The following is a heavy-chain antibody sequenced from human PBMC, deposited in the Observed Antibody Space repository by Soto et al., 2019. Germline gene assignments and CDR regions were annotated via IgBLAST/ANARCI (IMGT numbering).Heavy chain of an antibody. D-gene: IGHD2-8*01. CDR2: IYPGDSDT. J-gene: IGHJ4*02. Sequence: PGESLKISCKGSGYSFTSYWIGWVRQMPGKGLEWMGIIYPGDSDTRYSPSFQGQVTISADKSISTAYLQWSSLKASDTAMYYCARGWARDIVLMVYEDWGQGTLVTVSS. CDR3: ARGWARDIVLMVYED. V-gene: IGHV5-51*01. CDR1: GYSFTSYW.